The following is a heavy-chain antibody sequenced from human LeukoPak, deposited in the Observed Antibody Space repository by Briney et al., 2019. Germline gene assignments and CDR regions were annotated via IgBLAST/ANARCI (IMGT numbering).Heavy chain of an antibody. CDR3: ARDQQWLLINWFDP. D-gene: IGHD3-22*01. CDR1: VFTLSSYA. J-gene: IGHJ5*02. CDR2: ISYDGSYK. V-gene: IGHV3-30-3*01. Sequence: GVPQRLFCAPSVFTLSSYAMLWLRRSPDKALVGVAFISYDGSYKYYADSVKGRFTIPRDNSKNTLYLQMNSLRAEDTAVYYCARDQQWLLINWFDPWGQGTLVTVSS.